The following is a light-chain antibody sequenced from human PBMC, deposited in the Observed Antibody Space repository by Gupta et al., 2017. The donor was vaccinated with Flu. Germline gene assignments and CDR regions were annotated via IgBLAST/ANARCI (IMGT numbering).Light chain of an antibody. CDR3: QQSYSTWYS. CDR1: QSISSY. Sequence: DFQMTQSPSSLSASVGERVTITCRASQSISSYLNWYQQKPGKAPKLLIYAASSLQSGVPSRFSGSGSGTDFTLTISSLQPEDFATYYCQQSYSTWYSFGQGTKLEIK. V-gene: IGKV1-39*01. CDR2: AAS. J-gene: IGKJ2*03.